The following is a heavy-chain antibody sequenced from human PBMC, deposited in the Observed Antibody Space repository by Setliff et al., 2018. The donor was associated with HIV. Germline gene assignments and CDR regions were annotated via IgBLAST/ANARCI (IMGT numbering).Heavy chain of an antibody. V-gene: IGHV1-2*02. J-gene: IGHJ4*02. CDR3: ARGSPAYCTRIICRQPLGY. Sequence: GASVKVSCKTSGYTFDVFSIHWVRQAPGQGPEWMGWTNPKSGGTKYAQRFQGRVAMTRDTSTRTVYMDLTRLRSDDTAVYYCARGSPAYCTRIICRQPLGYWGQGTLVTVPQ. D-gene: IGHD2-8*01. CDR1: GYTFDVFS. CDR2: TNPKSGGT.